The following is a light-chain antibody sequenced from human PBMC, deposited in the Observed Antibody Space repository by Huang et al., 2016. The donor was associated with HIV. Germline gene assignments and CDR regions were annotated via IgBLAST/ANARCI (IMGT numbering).Light chain of an antibody. V-gene: IGKV3-11*01. Sequence: EIVLTQSPATLSLSPGDGATLSCRASQSISNSLAWYQQRPGQAPRLLIDDASNRAAGIPARFSGSGSGTDFTLTISSLEPEDFAVYYCQQRSNWPPLTFGGGTKVEIK. CDR1: QSISNS. CDR3: QQRSNWPPLT. J-gene: IGKJ4*01. CDR2: DAS.